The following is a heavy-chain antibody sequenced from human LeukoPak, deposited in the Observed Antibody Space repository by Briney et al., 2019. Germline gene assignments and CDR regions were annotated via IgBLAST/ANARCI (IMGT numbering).Heavy chain of an antibody. CDR3: ARERNLGGPRFDY. CDR1: GYTFTGYY. D-gene: IGHD3-16*01. J-gene: IGHJ4*02. Sequence: GVSVKVSCKASGYTFTGYYMHWVRQAPGQGLEWMGRINPNSGGTNYAQKFQGRVTMTRDTSISTAYVELSRLRSDDTAVYYCARERNLGGPRFDYWGQGTLVTVSS. CDR2: INPNSGGT. V-gene: IGHV1-2*06.